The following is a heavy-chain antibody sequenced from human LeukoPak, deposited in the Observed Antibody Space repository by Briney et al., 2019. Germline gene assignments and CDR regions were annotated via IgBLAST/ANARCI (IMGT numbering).Heavy chain of an antibody. D-gene: IGHD2/OR15-2a*01. CDR3: ARDSSTYAGPPDY. V-gene: IGHV3-23*01. CDR2: ISGSGGST. J-gene: IGHJ4*02. Sequence: GGSLRLSCAASGFTFSSYAMSWVRQAPGKGLEWVSAISGSGGSTYYADSVKGRFTISRDNAKNSLFLQMNSLRAEDTAVYYCARDSSTYAGPPDYWGQGTLVTVSS. CDR1: GFTFSSYA.